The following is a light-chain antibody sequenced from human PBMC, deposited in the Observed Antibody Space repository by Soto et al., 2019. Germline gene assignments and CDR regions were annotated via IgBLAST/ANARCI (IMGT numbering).Light chain of an antibody. V-gene: IGKV1-5*01. CDR2: DAS. J-gene: IGKJ5*01. Sequence: DIQMTQSPSPLSASIGDTVTITCRASQSISSWLAWYKQKPGKAPKILIYDASSLESGVPSRFSGSGSGTEFTLTISSLHPDDFATYYCQQYNSYSTLGQGTRLEIK. CDR1: QSISSW. CDR3: QQYNSYST.